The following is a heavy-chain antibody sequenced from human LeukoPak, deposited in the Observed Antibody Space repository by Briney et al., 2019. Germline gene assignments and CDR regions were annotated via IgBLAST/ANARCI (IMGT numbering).Heavy chain of an antibody. V-gene: IGHV3-11*04. Sequence: PGGSLRLSCAASGFTFSDYYMTWIRQAPGKGLEWVSYISSSGSTIYYADSVKGRFTISRDNAKNSLYLQMNSLRAEDTAVYYCARDLRGNYDSSGYYLAGDAFDIWGQGTMVTVSS. CDR1: GFTFSDYY. D-gene: IGHD3-22*01. CDR3: ARDLRGNYDSSGYYLAGDAFDI. CDR2: ISSSGSTI. J-gene: IGHJ3*02.